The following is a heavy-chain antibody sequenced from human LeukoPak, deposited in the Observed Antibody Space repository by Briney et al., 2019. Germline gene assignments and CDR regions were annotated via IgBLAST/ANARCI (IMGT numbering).Heavy chain of an antibody. CDR1: GFTFSSYS. CDR3: ASAYDFWSGPTDY. CDR2: ISSSSSYI. D-gene: IGHD3-3*01. Sequence: KSGGSLRLSCGASGFTFSSYSMNWVRQAPGKGLEWVSSISSSSSYIYYADSVKGRFTISRDNAKNSLYLQMNSLRAEDTAVYYCASAYDFWSGPTDYWGQGTLVTVSS. V-gene: IGHV3-21*01. J-gene: IGHJ4*02.